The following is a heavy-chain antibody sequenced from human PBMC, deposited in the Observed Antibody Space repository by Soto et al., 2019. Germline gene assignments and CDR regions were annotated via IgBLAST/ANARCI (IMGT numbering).Heavy chain of an antibody. CDR3: ARITYDHDAFDI. CDR2: IYYSGST. J-gene: IGHJ3*02. Sequence: SETLSLTCTVSGGSISSYYWSWIRQPPGKGLEWIGYIYYSGSTNYNPSLKSRVTISVDTSKNQFSLKLSSVTAADTAVYYCARITYDHDAFDIWGQGTMDTVS. V-gene: IGHV4-59*08. D-gene: IGHD5-12*01. CDR1: GGSISSYY.